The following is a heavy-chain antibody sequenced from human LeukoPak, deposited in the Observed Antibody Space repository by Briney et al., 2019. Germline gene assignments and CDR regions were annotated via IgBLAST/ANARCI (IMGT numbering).Heavy chain of an antibody. V-gene: IGHV4-34*01. D-gene: IGHD2/OR15-2a*01. Sequence: PSETLSLTCAVYGGSFSGYYWSWIRQPPGKGLEWIGEINHTGSSNYNPSLKSRFTISVDTSKNQFSLRMKSVTAADTAMYFCARAREIEGIDYWSQGTLVTVSS. CDR3: ARAREIEGIDY. CDR1: GGSFSGYY. CDR2: INHTGSS. J-gene: IGHJ4*02.